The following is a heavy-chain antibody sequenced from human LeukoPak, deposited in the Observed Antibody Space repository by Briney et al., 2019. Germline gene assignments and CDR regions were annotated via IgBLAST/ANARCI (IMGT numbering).Heavy chain of an antibody. CDR2: ISGSGGST. CDR1: GFTFSSYA. D-gene: IGHD6-13*01. Sequence: GGSLRLSCAASGFTFSSYAMNWVRQAPGKGLEWVSAISGSGGSTYYADSVKGRFTISRDNSKNTLYLQMNSLRAEDTAVYYCAKARSYSSSALYFDYWGQGTLVTVSS. V-gene: IGHV3-23*01. CDR3: AKARSYSSSALYFDY. J-gene: IGHJ4*02.